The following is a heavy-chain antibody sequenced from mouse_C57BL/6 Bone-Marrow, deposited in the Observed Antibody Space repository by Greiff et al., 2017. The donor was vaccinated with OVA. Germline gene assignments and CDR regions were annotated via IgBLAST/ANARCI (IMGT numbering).Heavy chain of an antibody. CDR3: ARRDYGYDEEGAMDY. CDR2: IYWDDDK. Sequence: QVTLKVCGPGILQSSQTLSLTCSFSGFSLSTSGMGVSWIRQPSGKGLEWLAHIYWDDDKRYNPSLKSRLTISKDTSRNQVFLKITSVDTADTATYYCARRDYGYDEEGAMDYWGQGTSVTVSS. CDR1: GFSLSTSGMG. D-gene: IGHD2-2*01. J-gene: IGHJ4*01. V-gene: IGHV8-12*01.